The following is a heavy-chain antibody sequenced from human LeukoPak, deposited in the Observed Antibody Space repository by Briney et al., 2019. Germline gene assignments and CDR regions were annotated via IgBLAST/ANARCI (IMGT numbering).Heavy chain of an antibody. Sequence: TLSLTCTVSGGSISSGGYYWSWIRQHPGKGLEWIGYIYYSGSTYYNPSLKSRVTISVDTSKNQFSLKLSSVTAADTAVYYCARAYSSSWYIRYYYYYYMDVWGKGTTVTVSS. D-gene: IGHD6-13*01. J-gene: IGHJ6*03. CDR3: ARAYSSSWYIRYYYYYYMDV. CDR2: IYYSGST. V-gene: IGHV4-31*03. CDR1: GGSISSGGYY.